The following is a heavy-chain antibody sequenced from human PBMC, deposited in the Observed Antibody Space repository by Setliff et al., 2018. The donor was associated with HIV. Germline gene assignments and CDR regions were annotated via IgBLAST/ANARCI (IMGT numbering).Heavy chain of an antibody. CDR3: ARHHSSDPLRRWDSYYYMDV. J-gene: IGHJ6*03. CDR2: IYTTGST. D-gene: IGHD6-19*01. Sequence: ETLSLTCPVSGDFISSYYWSWIRQPPGKGLEWIGYIYTTGSTNYNPSLKSRVTISLDTSKNQFSLKLSSVTAADTAMYYCARHHSSDPLRRWDSYYYMDVWGKGTTVTVSS. V-gene: IGHV4-59*08. CDR1: GDFISSYY.